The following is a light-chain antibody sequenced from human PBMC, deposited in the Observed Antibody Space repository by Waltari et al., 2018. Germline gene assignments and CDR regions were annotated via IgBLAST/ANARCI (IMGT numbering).Light chain of an antibody. CDR1: SSNIGAGYD. J-gene: IGLJ2*01. CDR2: GNS. Sequence: QSVLTQPPSVSGAPGQRVTISCTGSSSNIGAGYDVHWYQQLPGTAPKLLIYGNSNRPSGVPDRFPGSKSGTSASLAITGLQAEDEADYYCQSYDSSLSGSEVFGGGTKLTVL. CDR3: QSYDSSLSGSEV. V-gene: IGLV1-40*01.